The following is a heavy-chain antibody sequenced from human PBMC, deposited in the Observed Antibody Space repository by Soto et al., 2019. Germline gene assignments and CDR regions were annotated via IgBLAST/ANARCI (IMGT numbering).Heavy chain of an antibody. V-gene: IGHV3-30*03. D-gene: IGHD6-19*01. CDR2: ISYDGSNK. Sequence: QVQLVESGGGVAQPGRSLRLSCAASGFTFSSYGMHWVRQAPGKGLEWVAVISYDGSNKYYADSVKGRFTISRDNSKNTLYLQMNSLRAEDTAVYYCAIPLLDDGYSSGWYPNYWGQGTLVTVSS. CDR1: GFTFSSYG. CDR3: AIPLLDDGYSSGWYPNY. J-gene: IGHJ4*02.